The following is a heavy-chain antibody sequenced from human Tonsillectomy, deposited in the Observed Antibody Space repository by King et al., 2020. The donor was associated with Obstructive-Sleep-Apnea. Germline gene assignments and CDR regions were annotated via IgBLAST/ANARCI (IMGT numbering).Heavy chain of an antibody. CDR2: IRSKRNNYAT. CDR1: GFTFSGSA. J-gene: IGHJ4*02. CDR3: NRRSPEVVTGDNY. V-gene: IGHV3-73*01. Sequence: VQLVEPGGGLVQPGGSLKLSCAASGFTFSGSAMHWVRQVSGKGLEWVGRIRSKRNNYATAYAASVKDRFTISRDDSKNTAYLQMNSLKTEDTAVYYCNRRSPEVVTGDNYWGQGTLVTVSS. D-gene: IGHD2-21*02.